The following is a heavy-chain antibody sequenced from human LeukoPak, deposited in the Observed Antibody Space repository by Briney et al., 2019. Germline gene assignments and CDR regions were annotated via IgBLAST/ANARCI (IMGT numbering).Heavy chain of an antibody. V-gene: IGHV4-30-2*01. CDR1: GGSISSGGYY. Sequence: SETLSLTCTVSGGSISSGGYYWSWIRQPPGKGPEWIGYIYHSGSTYYNPSLKSRVTISVDRSKNQFSLKLSSVTAADTAVYYCARDGGPSSSLEWRWYFDLWGRGTLVTVSS. CDR3: ARDGGPSSSLEWRWYFDL. CDR2: IYHSGST. J-gene: IGHJ2*01. D-gene: IGHD6-6*01.